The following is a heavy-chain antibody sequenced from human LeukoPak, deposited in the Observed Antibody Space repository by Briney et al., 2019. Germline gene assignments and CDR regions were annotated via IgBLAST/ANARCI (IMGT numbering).Heavy chain of an antibody. CDR3: AKRSLRHAFDI. J-gene: IGHJ3*02. CDR2: IYSDNT. CDR1: GFTVSSNS. V-gene: IGHV3-53*01. Sequence: GGSLRLSCTVSGFTVSSNSMSWVRQAPGKGLEWVSFIYSDNTHYSDSVKGRFTISRDNSKNTLYLQMNSLRAEDTAVYYCAKRSLRHAFDIWGQGTMVTVSS. D-gene: IGHD1-26*01.